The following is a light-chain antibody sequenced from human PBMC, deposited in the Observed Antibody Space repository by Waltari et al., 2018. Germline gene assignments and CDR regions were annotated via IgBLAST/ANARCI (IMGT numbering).Light chain of an antibody. CDR1: QVVSSSY. CDR3: QQYGSPYT. J-gene: IGKJ2*01. CDR2: GAS. V-gene: IGKV3-20*01. Sequence: EIVLTQSPGTLSLSPGERATLSCRASQVVSSSYLAWYQQKPGQAPRLLIYGASSRATGIPDRFSGSGSGTDFTLTISRLEPEDFAVYYCQQYGSPYTFGQGTKLEIK.